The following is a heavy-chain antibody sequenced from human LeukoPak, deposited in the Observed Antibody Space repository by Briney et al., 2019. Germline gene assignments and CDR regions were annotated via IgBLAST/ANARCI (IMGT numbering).Heavy chain of an antibody. Sequence: ASVKVSCKASGYTFTDYYMHWVRQVPGQGLEWMGRINPNSGGTDYAQKFQGRVTMTRDTSISTAYMELSRLRSDDTAVYYCARESCSSTSCYGWFDARGQGTLVTVSS. V-gene: IGHV1-2*06. CDR3: ARESCSSTSCYGWFDA. J-gene: IGHJ5*02. CDR2: INPNSGGT. D-gene: IGHD2-2*01. CDR1: GYTFTDYY.